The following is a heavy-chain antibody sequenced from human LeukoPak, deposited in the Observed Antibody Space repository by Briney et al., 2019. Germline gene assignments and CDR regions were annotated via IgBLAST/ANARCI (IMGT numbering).Heavy chain of an antibody. Sequence: PGGSLRLSCAASGFTINYNYMSWVRQAPGKGLEWVSVIYSGGNTYHADSVKGRFTISRDSSKNTVYLQMNSLRAEDTAVYYCARAPLSPYHYDPQRPKGYFDYWGQGTLVTVSS. J-gene: IGHJ4*02. D-gene: IGHD3-22*01. CDR3: ARAPLSPYHYDPQRPKGYFDY. V-gene: IGHV3-66*01. CDR2: IYSGGNT. CDR1: GFTINYNY.